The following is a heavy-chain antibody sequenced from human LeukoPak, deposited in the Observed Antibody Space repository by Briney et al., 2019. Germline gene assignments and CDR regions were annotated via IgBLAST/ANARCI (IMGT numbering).Heavy chain of an antibody. Sequence: ASVKVSCKASGYTFTGYYMHWVRQAPGQGLEWMGWINPNSGGTNYAQKFQGRVTMTRDTSISTAYMELSRLRSDDTAIYYCARVRLVWGMETFDLWGQGTMVTVFS. CDR3: ARVRLVWGMETFDL. J-gene: IGHJ3*01. D-gene: IGHD3-16*01. V-gene: IGHV1-2*02. CDR2: INPNSGGT. CDR1: GYTFTGYY.